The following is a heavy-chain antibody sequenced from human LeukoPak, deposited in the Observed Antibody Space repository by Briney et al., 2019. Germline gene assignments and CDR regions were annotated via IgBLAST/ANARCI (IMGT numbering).Heavy chain of an antibody. CDR3: AREEGYYGMDV. J-gene: IGHJ6*02. CDR2: INPNSGDT. V-gene: IGHV1-2*06. Sequence: ASVKVSCRASGYTFTGYHIHWVRQAPGQGLEWMGRINPNSGDTNYAQNFQGRVTMTRDTSINTAYMELSRLRSDDTAVYYCAREEGYYGMDVWGQGTTVTVSS. CDR1: GYTFTGYH.